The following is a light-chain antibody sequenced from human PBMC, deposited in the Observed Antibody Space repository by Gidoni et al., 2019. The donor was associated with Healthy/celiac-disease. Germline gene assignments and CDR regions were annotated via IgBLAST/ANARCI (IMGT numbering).Light chain of an antibody. V-gene: IGKV3-11*01. CDR3: QQRSNWPPIT. Sequence: EIVLTQSPATLSLSPGDRATLSCRASQSVSSYLAWYQQKPGQAPRLLIYDASTTATGIPARFSGSGSGTDFTLTISSLEPEDFAVYYCQQRSNWPPITFGQGTRLEIK. J-gene: IGKJ5*01. CDR1: QSVSSY. CDR2: DAS.